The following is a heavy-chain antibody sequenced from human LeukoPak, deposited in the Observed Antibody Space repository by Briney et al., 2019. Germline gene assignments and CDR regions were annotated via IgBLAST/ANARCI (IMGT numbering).Heavy chain of an antibody. CDR3: ARVVGDSSGYPYPDAFDI. D-gene: IGHD3-22*01. CDR1: GGSISSYY. Sequence: SETLSLTCTVSGGSISSYYWSWIRQPPGKGLEWIGYIYYSGSTNYNPSLKSRVTISVDTSKNQFSLKLSSVTAADTAVYYCARVVGDSSGYPYPDAFDIWGQGTMVTVSS. CDR2: IYYSGST. J-gene: IGHJ3*02. V-gene: IGHV4-59*01.